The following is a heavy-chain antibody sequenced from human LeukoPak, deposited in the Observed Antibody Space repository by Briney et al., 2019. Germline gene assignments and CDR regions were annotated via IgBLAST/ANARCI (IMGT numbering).Heavy chain of an antibody. CDR3: AREHHYSSSFDF. CDR2: ISYDGSNK. V-gene: IGHV3-30*04. D-gene: IGHD6-6*01. CDR1: GFTFSSHA. J-gene: IGHJ4*02. Sequence: GGSLRLSCAASGFTFSSHAMHWVRQAPGKGLEWVAVISYDGSNKYYADSVKGRFTISRDNSKNTLFLEMNSLRPEYTAVYYCAREHHYSSSFDFWGQGTLVTVSS.